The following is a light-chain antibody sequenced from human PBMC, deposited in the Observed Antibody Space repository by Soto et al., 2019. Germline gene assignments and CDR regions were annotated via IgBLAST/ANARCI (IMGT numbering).Light chain of an antibody. CDR2: DVT. J-gene: IGLJ2*01. CDR1: SSDVGGNNY. CDR3: SSYAGSNNVI. Sequence: QSVLTQPPSASGSPGQSVAISCTGTSSDVGGNNYVSWYQQHPGKAPKLMVYDVTKRPSGVPDRFSGSKSGNTASLTVSGLQADDEADYYCSSYAGSNNVIFGGGTKLTVL. V-gene: IGLV2-8*01.